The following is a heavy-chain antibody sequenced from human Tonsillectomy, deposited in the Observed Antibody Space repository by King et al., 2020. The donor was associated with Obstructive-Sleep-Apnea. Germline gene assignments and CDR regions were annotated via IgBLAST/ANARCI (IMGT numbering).Heavy chain of an antibody. CDR1: GDSISNYY. CDR2: IYYSGST. D-gene: IGHD6-19*01. CDR3: VRQGERNRCITVAGSIDY. V-gene: IGHV4-59*08. Sequence: QLQESGPGLVKPSETLSLTCTVSGDSISNYYWTWIRQPPGKGMEWIGYIYYSGSTNFNPSLKSRVTMSIDTSKNQFSLRLSSLTAADTAVYYCVRQGERNRCITVAGSIDYWGQGTLVTVSS. J-gene: IGHJ4*02.